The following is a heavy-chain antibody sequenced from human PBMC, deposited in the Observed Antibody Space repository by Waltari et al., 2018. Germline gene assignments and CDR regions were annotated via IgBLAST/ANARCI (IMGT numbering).Heavy chain of an antibody. D-gene: IGHD3-16*01. CDR3: AKSRLGHYFDY. CDR2: IGLSGSPI. Sequence: QVQLVESGGGLVKPGGSLRLSCAASGFPFSDSYMSWMRQAPGKGLEWVSHIGLSGSPIYYADSVKGRFTISRDNAKNSLNLQMNSLRAEDTAVYYCAKSRLGHYFDYWGQGTLVTVSS. CDR1: GFPFSDSY. J-gene: IGHJ4*02. V-gene: IGHV3-11*04.